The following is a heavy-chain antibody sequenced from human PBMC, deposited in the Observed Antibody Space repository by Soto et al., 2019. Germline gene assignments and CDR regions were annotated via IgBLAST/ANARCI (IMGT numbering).Heavy chain of an antibody. CDR3: VTDLTGAGDY. CDR2: ISSSSAYM. J-gene: IGHJ4*02. CDR1: GFTFSSYT. Sequence: EVQLVESGGGLVKPGGSLRLSCAASGFTFSSYTIHWVRQAPGKGLEWVSSISSSSAYMYYADSVKGRFTISRDDAKNSLYLQMSSLRAEDTAVYYCVTDLTGAGDYWGQGTLVTVSS. V-gene: IGHV3-21*01. D-gene: IGHD7-27*01.